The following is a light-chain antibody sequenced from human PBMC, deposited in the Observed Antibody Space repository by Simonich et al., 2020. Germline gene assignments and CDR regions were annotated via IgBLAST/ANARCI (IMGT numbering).Light chain of an antibody. Sequence: SYELTQPSSVSVSPGQTARITCSGEVLAKKSARWFQQKPGQAPVLVIYKDSERPSGIPERFSGSSSGTTVTLTISGAQVEDEADYYCYSAADNNLVFGGGTKLTVL. J-gene: IGLJ3*02. CDR2: KDS. V-gene: IGLV3-27*01. CDR3: YSAADNNLV. CDR1: VLAKKS.